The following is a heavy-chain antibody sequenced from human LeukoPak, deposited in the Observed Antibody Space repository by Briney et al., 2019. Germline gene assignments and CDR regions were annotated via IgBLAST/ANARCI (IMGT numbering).Heavy chain of an antibody. D-gene: IGHD2-2*01. CDR2: VNPAVNST. J-gene: IGHJ4*02. CDR1: EHTFTNAY. V-gene: IGHV1-46*01. Sequence: ASVKVSCKASEHTFTNAYIHWVRQAPGQGLEWMGIVNPAVNSTGVPQKFEDRVTLRMDTSTSTVYMGLSSLRFEDTAVYYCAGDAGDIVVVASAVLNSWGQGTLVTVSS. CDR3: AGDAGDIVVVASAVLNS.